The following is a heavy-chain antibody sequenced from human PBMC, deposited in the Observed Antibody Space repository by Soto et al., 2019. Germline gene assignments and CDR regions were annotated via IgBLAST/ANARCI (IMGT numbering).Heavy chain of an antibody. CDR1: GFTFSSYA. CDR3: ARDLAAARPGGIYYYYGMDV. V-gene: IGHV3-30-3*01. CDR2: TSYDGSNK. J-gene: IGHJ6*02. D-gene: IGHD6-6*01. Sequence: PGESLKISCAASGFTFSSYAMHWVRQAPGKGLEWVAVTSYDGSNKYYADSVKGRFTISRDNSKNTLYLQMNSLRAEDTAVYYCARDLAAARPGGIYYYYGMDVWGQGTTVTVSS.